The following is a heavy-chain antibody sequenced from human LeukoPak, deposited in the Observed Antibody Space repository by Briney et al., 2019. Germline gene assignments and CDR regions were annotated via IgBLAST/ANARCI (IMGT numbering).Heavy chain of an antibody. CDR3: ARDRMVGATNFDY. D-gene: IGHD1-26*01. J-gene: IGHJ4*02. CDR2: IIPIFGTA. V-gene: IGHV1-69*13. CDR1: GGTFSSYA. Sequence: VASVKVSCKASGGTFSSYATSWVRQAPGQGLEWMGGIIPIFGTANYAQKFQGRVTITADESTSTAYMELSSLRSEDTAVYYCARDRMVGATNFDYWGQGTLVTVSS.